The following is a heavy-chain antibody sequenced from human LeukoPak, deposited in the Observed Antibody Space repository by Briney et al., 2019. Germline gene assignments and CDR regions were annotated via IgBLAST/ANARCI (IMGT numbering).Heavy chain of an antibody. CDR3: GGSGSYYTPSYC. V-gene: IGHV3-53*01. Sequence: GGPLRLSCATSDFPVSDNYMSWVRQAPGRGLEWVSVISNDGVTDYADSVKGRFTISRDDSNDTVFLQMSSLRPEDTAVYYCGGSGSYYTPSYCWGQGTLVTVSS. J-gene: IGHJ4*02. CDR1: DFPVSDNY. CDR2: ISNDGVT. D-gene: IGHD3-10*01.